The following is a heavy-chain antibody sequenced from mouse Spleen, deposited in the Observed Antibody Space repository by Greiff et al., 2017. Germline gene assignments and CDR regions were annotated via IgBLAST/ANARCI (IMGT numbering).Heavy chain of an antibody. Sequence: EVQLQQSGPELVKPGASVKISCTASGFSFTGYYMHWVKQSPEKSLEWIGEINPSTGGTTYNQKFKAKATLTVDKSSSTAYMQLKSLTSEDSAVYYCASHYFDYWGQGTTLTVSS. CDR2: INPSTGGT. J-gene: IGHJ2*01. CDR1: GFSFTGYY. V-gene: IGHV1-42*01. CDR3: ASHYFDY.